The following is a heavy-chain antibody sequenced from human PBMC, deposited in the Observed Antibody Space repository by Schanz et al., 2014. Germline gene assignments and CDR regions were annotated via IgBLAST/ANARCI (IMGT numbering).Heavy chain of an antibody. Sequence: QVQLVQSWAEVKGPGASVKVSCTASGYTFTSYDINWVRQAPGQGLEWLGRIIPILGIATYAQKFQGRLTITADKSTSTAYMELSSLRSDDTAVYYCARSNYYDNSDYYNSFDYWGQGTLVTVSS. V-gene: IGHV1-69*04. CDR1: GYTFTSYD. CDR2: IIPILGIA. D-gene: IGHD3-22*01. CDR3: ARSNYYDNSDYYNSFDY. J-gene: IGHJ4*02.